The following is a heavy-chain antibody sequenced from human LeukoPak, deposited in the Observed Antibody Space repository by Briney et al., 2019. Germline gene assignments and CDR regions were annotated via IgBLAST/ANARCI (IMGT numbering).Heavy chain of an antibody. J-gene: IGHJ4*02. Sequence: PSETLSLTCAVYGGSLSGYYWNWIRQPPGKGLERIGEINHSGSTNYNPSLKSRVTISVDTSKNQFSLKLSSVTAADTAVYYCARTPLGYCSGGSCYEVRYFDYWGQGTLVTVSS. CDR1: GGSLSGYY. D-gene: IGHD2-15*01. CDR3: ARTPLGYCSGGSCYEVRYFDY. V-gene: IGHV4-34*01. CDR2: INHSGST.